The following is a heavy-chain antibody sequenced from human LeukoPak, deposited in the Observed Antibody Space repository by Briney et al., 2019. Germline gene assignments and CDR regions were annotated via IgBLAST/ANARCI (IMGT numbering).Heavy chain of an antibody. Sequence: GGSLRLSCAASGFTFSNHWVIWVRQAPGKGLEWISYISRSGDTLYYADSVEGRFTISRDNAKNSLFLQMNSLRADDTAVYYCAREVVIFPDYYYYGMDVWGQGTTVTVSS. CDR2: ISRSGDTL. CDR3: AREVVIFPDYYYYGMDV. V-gene: IGHV3-11*01. CDR1: GFTFSNHW. D-gene: IGHD2/OR15-2a*01. J-gene: IGHJ6*02.